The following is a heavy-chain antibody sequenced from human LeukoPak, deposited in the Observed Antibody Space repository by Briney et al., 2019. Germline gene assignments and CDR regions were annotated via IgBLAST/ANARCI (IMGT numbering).Heavy chain of an antibody. J-gene: IGHJ6*03. Sequence: GGSLRLSCAASGFTFSSYAMHWVRQAPGKGLEWVAVISYDGSNKYYADSVKGRFTISRDNAKNSLYLQMNNMRAEDTAVYYCARESPTPLNNYYYYFYMDVWGKGTTVTVSS. CDR1: GFTFSSYA. V-gene: IGHV3-30*04. CDR3: ARESPTPLNNYYYYFYMDV. CDR2: ISYDGSNK.